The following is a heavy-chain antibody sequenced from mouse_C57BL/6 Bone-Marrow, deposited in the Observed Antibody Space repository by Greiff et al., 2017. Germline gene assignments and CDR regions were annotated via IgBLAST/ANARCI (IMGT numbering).Heavy chain of an antibody. D-gene: IGHD2-14*01. J-gene: IGHJ2*01. CDR3: AGYGFDY. Sequence: QVHVKQSGAELVKPGASVKMSCKASGYTFTSYWITWVKQRPGQGLEWIGDIYPGSGSTNYNEKFKSKATLTVDTSSSTAYMQISSLTSEDSAVYYCAGYGFDYWGQGTTLTVSS. CDR1: GYTFTSYW. CDR2: IYPGSGST. V-gene: IGHV1-55*01.